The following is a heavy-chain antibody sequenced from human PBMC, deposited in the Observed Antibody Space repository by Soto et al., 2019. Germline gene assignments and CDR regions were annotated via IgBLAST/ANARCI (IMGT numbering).Heavy chain of an antibody. CDR3: ARGRYYGSGRLPAYNWFDP. Sequence: GASVKVSCKASGYTFTSYGISWVRQAPGQGLEWMGWISAYNGNTNYAQKLQGRVTMTTDTSTSTAYMELRSLRSDDTAVYYCARGRYYGSGRLPAYNWFDPWGQGTLVTVSS. CDR2: ISAYNGNT. CDR1: GYTFTSYG. V-gene: IGHV1-18*01. D-gene: IGHD3-10*01. J-gene: IGHJ5*02.